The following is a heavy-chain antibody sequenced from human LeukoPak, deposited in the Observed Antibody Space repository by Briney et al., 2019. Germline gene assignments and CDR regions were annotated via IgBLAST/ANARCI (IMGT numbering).Heavy chain of an antibody. CDR3: VKTNQYYYGSGTYWDY. CDR1: GFTFSSYA. CDR2: ISSNGGST. V-gene: IGHV3-64D*09. J-gene: IGHJ4*02. D-gene: IGHD3-10*01. Sequence: GGSLGLSCSASGFTFSSYAMFWVRQAPGKGLKYVSAISSNGGSTHYADSVKGRFTISRDNSKNRLYLQMSSLRTEDTAVYYCVKTNQYYYGSGTYWDYWGQGTLVTVSS.